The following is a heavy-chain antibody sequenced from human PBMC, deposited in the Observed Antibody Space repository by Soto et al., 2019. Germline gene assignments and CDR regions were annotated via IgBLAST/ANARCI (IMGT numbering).Heavy chain of an antibody. CDR2: IRPDGNEI. V-gene: IGHV3-7*01. CDR3: ARDEVTGQTASFDY. D-gene: IGHD2-21*02. Sequence: GGSLRLSCVASGFTLSTYWMAWVRQTPGKGLEFVANIRPDGNEINYVDSVKGRFTISRDNAKNSLFLQMNSLRHDDTAVYYCARDEVTGQTASFDYWGQGTLVTVSS. J-gene: IGHJ4*02. CDR1: GFTLSTYW.